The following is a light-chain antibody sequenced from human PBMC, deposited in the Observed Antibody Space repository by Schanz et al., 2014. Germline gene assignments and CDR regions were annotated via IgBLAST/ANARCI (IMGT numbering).Light chain of an antibody. CDR2: EVT. Sequence: QSVLTQPPSASGSPGQSVTISCTGTSSDVGSYNYVSWYQQHPGKAPKLMIYEVTERPSGVPDRFSGSKSGNTASLTVSGLQAEDEADYYCSSYAGSNNPVVFGGGTKLTVL. CDR3: SSYAGSNNPVV. J-gene: IGLJ2*01. CDR1: SSDVGSYNY. V-gene: IGLV2-8*01.